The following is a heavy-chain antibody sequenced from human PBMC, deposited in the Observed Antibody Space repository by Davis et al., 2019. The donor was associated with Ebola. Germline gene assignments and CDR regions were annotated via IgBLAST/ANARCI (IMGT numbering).Heavy chain of an antibody. CDR3: ARARGCSGGSCYSGSRFYGMDV. D-gene: IGHD2-15*01. V-gene: IGHV3-21*01. Sequence: GESLKIPCAASGFTFSSYSMNWVRQAPGKGLEWVSSISSSSSYIYYADSVKGRFTISRDNAKNSLYLQMNSLRAEDTAVYYCARARGCSGGSCYSGSRFYGMDVWGQGTTVTVSS. J-gene: IGHJ6*02. CDR1: GFTFSSYS. CDR2: ISSSSSYI.